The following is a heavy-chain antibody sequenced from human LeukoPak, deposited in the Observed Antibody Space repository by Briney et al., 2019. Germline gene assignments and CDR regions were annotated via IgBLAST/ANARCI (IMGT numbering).Heavy chain of an antibody. CDR1: GGSFSGYY. CDR3: ARSSRYGSGKSAFDI. Sequence: SETLSLTCAVYGGSFSGYYWSWIRQPPGKGLEWIGSIYHSGSTYYNPSLKSRVTISVDTSKNQFSLKLSSVTAADTAVYYCARSSRYGSGKSAFDIWGQGTMVTVSS. CDR2: IYHSGST. J-gene: IGHJ3*02. D-gene: IGHD3-10*01. V-gene: IGHV4-34*01.